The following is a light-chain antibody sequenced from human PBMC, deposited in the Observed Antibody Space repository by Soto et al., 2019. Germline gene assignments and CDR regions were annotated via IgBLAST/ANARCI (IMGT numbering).Light chain of an antibody. J-gene: IGKJ4*01. CDR2: GAS. CDR3: QQYGSSPRVT. V-gene: IGKV3-20*01. CDR1: QSVSSNY. Sequence: DIVLTQSPGTLSLSPGERATLSCRASQSVSSNYLAWYQQKPGQAPRLLIYGASSRATGIPDRFSGSGSGTDFTLTISRLEPEDFAVSYCQQYGSSPRVTFGGGTKVEIK.